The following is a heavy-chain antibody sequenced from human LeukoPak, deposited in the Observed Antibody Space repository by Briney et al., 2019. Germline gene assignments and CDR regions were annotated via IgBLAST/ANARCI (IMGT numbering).Heavy chain of an antibody. D-gene: IGHD6-13*01. V-gene: IGHV3-74*01. CDR3: ARELASGD. J-gene: IGHJ4*02. CDR1: GFTFSTYW. CDR2: INTDGNST. Sequence: GGSLRLSCAASGFTFSTYWMHWVRQAPGKGLVWVSQINTDGNSTTYADSVKGRFTVSRDNAKNTLYLQMNSLRAEDTAVYYCARELASGDWGQGTLVTVSS.